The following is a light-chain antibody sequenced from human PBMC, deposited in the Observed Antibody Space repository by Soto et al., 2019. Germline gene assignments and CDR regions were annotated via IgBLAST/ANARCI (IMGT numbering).Light chain of an antibody. CDR3: QQYGSSPGT. CDR1: QSVSSNY. Sequence: EIVLTQSPGTLSLSPGERAPLSCRASQSVSSNYLAWYQQKPGQAPRLLIYGASSRATGVPDRFSGSGSGTDFTLTISRLEPEDFAVYYCQQYGSSPGTFGQGAKVEIK. CDR2: GAS. V-gene: IGKV3-20*01. J-gene: IGKJ1*01.